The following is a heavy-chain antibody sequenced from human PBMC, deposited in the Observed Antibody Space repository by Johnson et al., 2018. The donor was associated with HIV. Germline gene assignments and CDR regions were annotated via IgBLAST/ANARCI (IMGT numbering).Heavy chain of an antibody. CDR2: ISYDGSEK. Sequence: QVQLVESGGGVFQPGRSLRLSCAASGFTFSRFAIHWVRQAPGKGLEWVAVISYDGSEKYYADSVKVRFTISRDSSKNTLYLQVNSLRAEDTAVYYCARGSRYTHDNDDVYLLHAFDIWGQGTMVTVSS. J-gene: IGHJ3*02. CDR1: GFTFSRFA. V-gene: IGHV3-30*04. CDR3: ARGSRYTHDNDDVYLLHAFDI. D-gene: IGHD3-16*01.